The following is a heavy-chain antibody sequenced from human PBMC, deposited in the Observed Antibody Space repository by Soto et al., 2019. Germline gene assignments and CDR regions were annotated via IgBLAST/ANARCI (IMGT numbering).Heavy chain of an antibody. Sequence: PSETLSLTCTVSVGSISSYYWMWIRQSAGKGLEWIGRIHNGGNTQYNPSLKSRVTMSADTSKNQFSLRLNSVTAADTAVYYCARDGSDSYGLDVWGQGTTVTVSS. V-gene: IGHV4-4*07. CDR1: VGSISSYY. CDR2: IHNGGNT. D-gene: IGHD3-10*01. J-gene: IGHJ6*02. CDR3: ARDGSDSYGLDV.